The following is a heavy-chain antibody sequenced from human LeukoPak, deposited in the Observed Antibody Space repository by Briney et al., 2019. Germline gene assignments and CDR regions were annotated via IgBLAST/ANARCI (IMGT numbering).Heavy chain of an antibody. D-gene: IGHD3-22*01. V-gene: IGHV1-18*01. Sequence: GASVKVSCKASGYTFTSYGISWVRQAPGQGLEWMGWISAYNGNTNYAQKLQGRVTMTTDTSTSTAYMELRSLRSDDTAVYYCAGDSGRWFSGYYDSSGGDAFDIWGQGTMVTVSS. CDR1: GYTFTSYG. CDR2: ISAYNGNT. CDR3: AGDSGRWFSGYYDSSGGDAFDI. J-gene: IGHJ3*02.